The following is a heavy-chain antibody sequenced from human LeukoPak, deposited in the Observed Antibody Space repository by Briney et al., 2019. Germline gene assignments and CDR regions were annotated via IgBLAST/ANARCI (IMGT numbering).Heavy chain of an antibody. CDR3: ARHGSTDYFDY. CDR1: GXTFSSYTMN. V-gene: IGHV4-39*01. Sequence: AGGSLRLSCAASGXTFSSYTMNWVRQPPGKGLEWIGRIYYSGSTFYNPSLKSRVTISVDTSKNQFSLRLSSVTAADTAVYYCARHGSTDYFDYWGQGTLVTVPS. D-gene: IGHD2-2*03. J-gene: IGHJ4*02. CDR2: IYYSGST.